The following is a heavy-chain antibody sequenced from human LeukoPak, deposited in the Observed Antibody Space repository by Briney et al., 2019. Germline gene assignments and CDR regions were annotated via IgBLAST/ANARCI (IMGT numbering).Heavy chain of an antibody. J-gene: IGHJ6*03. V-gene: IGHV3-48*01. CDR2: ISSSSSTI. D-gene: IGHD2-2*01. Sequence: GGSLRLSCAASGFTFSSYSMNWVRQAPGKGLEWVSYISSSSSTIYYADSVKGRFTISRDNAKNSLYLQMNSLRAEDTAVYYCARAINLSEAAMPILYYYYYMDVWGKGTTVTVSS. CDR1: GFTFSSYS. CDR3: ARAINLSEAAMPILYYYYYMDV.